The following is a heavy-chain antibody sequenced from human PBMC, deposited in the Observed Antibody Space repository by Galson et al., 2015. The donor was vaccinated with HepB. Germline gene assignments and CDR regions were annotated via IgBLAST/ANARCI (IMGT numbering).Heavy chain of an antibody. CDR3: AREGGTYYYDNSGYSPLGY. D-gene: IGHD3-22*01. Sequence: SLRLSCAGSGFTFSNYEMNWVRQAPGKGLEWVSYISSSGGTKYYADSVKGRFTMSRDNAKNSLYLQMNSLGAEDTAVYYCAREGGTYYYDNSGYSPLGYWGQGTLVTVSS. CDR1: GFTFSNYE. J-gene: IGHJ4*02. CDR2: ISSSGGTK. V-gene: IGHV3-48*03.